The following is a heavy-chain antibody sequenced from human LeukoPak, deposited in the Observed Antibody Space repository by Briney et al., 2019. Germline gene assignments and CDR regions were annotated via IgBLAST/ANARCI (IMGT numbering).Heavy chain of an antibody. CDR3: ARSSRATSNLRHDAFDI. Sequence: GGSLRLSCAASGFTFSSYSMNWVRQAPGKGLEWVSSISSSSSYIYYADSVKGRFTISRDNAKNSLYLQMNSLRAEDTAVYYCARSSRATSNLRHDAFDIWGQGTMVTVSS. CDR1: GFTFSSYS. D-gene: IGHD1-26*01. V-gene: IGHV3-21*01. CDR2: ISSSSSYI. J-gene: IGHJ3*02.